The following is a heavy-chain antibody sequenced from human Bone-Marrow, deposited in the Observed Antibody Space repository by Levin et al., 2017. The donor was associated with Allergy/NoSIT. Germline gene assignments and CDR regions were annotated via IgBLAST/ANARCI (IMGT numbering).Heavy chain of an antibody. Sequence: GESLKISCAASGFTFSSYSMNWVRQTPGKGLEWVSSISSSSSYIYYADSVKGRFIISRDNAKNSLYLQMNSLRAEDTAVYYCASTTVRWHFDYWGQGTLVTVSS. V-gene: IGHV3-21*01. CDR1: GFTFSSYS. J-gene: IGHJ4*02. CDR3: ASTTVRWHFDY. CDR2: ISSSSSYI. D-gene: IGHD4-17*01.